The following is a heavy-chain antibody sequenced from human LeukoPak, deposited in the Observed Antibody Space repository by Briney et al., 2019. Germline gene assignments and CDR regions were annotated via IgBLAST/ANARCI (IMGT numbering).Heavy chain of an antibody. CDR2: INPNSGGT. V-gene: IGHV1-2*02. CDR3: ARGRCSSTSCYTVY. CDR1: GYTFTGYY. Sequence: ASVKVSCKASGYTFTGYYMHWVRQAPGQGLEWMGWINPNSGGTNYAQKFQGRVTITRDTSISTAYMELSRLRSDDTAVYYCARGRCSSTSCYTVYWGQGTLVTVSS. D-gene: IGHD2-2*02. J-gene: IGHJ4*02.